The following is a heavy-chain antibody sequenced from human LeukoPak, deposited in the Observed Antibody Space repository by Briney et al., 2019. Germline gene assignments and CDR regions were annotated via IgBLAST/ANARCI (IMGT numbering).Heavy chain of an antibody. CDR2: ISSSSGTI. Sequence: GGSLRLSCAASGFTFSSYSMNWVRQAPGKGLEWVSYISSSSGTIYYADSVKGRFTISRDNAENSLYLQMSSLRAEDTAVYYRARGGLRGDYWGQGTLVTVSS. J-gene: IGHJ4*02. CDR3: ARGGLRGDY. D-gene: IGHD4-17*01. CDR1: GFTFSSYS. V-gene: IGHV3-48*01.